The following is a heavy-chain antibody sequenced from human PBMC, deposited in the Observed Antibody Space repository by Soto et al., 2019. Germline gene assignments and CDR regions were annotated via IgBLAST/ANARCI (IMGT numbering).Heavy chain of an antibody. D-gene: IGHD6-13*01. CDR3: ARVSLGIAAAGMDV. Sequence: ASVKVSCKXSGYTFTGYYMHWVRQAPGQGLEWMGWINPNSGGTNYAQKFQGRVTMTRDTSISTAYMELSRLRSDDTAVYYCARVSLGIAAAGMDVWGQGTTVTVSS. V-gene: IGHV1-2*02. CDR1: GYTFTGYY. J-gene: IGHJ6*02. CDR2: INPNSGGT.